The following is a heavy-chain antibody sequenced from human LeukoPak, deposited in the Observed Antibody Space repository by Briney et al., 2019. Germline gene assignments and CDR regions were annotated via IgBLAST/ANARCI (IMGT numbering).Heavy chain of an antibody. CDR1: GXSISSYY. CDR2: IYYSGST. D-gene: IGHD6-13*01. CDR3: ASSSGYSSSWYGRWFDP. V-gene: IGHV4-59*01. Sequence: SETLSLTCTVSGXSISSYYGSWIRQPPGKGLEWIGYIYYSGSTNYNPSLKSRVTISVDTSKNQFSLKLSSVTAADTAVYYCASSSGYSSSWYGRWFDPWGQGPRSPSPQ. J-gene: IGHJ5*02.